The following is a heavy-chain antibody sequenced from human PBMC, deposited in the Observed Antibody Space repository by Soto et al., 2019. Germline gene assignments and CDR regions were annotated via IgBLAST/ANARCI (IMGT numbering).Heavy chain of an antibody. J-gene: IGHJ4*02. Sequence: QVHLVESGGGVVQPGRSQRLSCAASGFTFSSYGMHWVRQAPGKGLEWVAFISYDATNKYYADSVRGRFTISRDNSKNTLKLHLNSLRVEDTALYYCVKDKMDYGLFDSWGQGTLVTVSS. D-gene: IGHD4-17*01. CDR3: VKDKMDYGLFDS. V-gene: IGHV3-30*18. CDR1: GFTFSSYG. CDR2: ISYDATNK.